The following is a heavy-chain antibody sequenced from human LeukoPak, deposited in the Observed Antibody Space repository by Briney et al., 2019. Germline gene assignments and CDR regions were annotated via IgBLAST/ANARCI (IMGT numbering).Heavy chain of an antibody. CDR2: INHSGST. J-gene: IGHJ4*02. CDR3: ARVRKGLLWFGELVDY. CDR1: GGSFSGYY. V-gene: IGHV4-34*01. D-gene: IGHD3-10*01. Sequence: SETLSLTCAVYGGSFSGYYWSWIRQPPGKGLEWIGEINHSGSTNYNPSLKSRVTISVDTSKNQFSLKLSSVTAADTAVYYCARVRKGLLWFGELVDYWGQGTLVTVSS.